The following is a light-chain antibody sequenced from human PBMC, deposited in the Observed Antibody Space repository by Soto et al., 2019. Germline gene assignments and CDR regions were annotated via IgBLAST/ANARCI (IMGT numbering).Light chain of an antibody. CDR3: QLYNKWLIP. CDR2: GAS. CDR1: QSVNNN. V-gene: IGKV3D-15*01. J-gene: IGKJ5*01. Sequence: KRARLSCRTSQSVNNNYLAWYQQKPGQAPRLLIYGASSRATGIPDRFSGSGSGTEFTLTISSLQSEDIALYYCQLYNKWLIPFGEGALLAIK.